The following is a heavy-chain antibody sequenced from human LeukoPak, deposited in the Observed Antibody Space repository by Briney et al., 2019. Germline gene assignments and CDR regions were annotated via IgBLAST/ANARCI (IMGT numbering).Heavy chain of an antibody. CDR1: GFTFSSYG. D-gene: IGHD2-2*02. V-gene: IGHV3-33*01. J-gene: IGHJ6*02. Sequence: PGGSLRLSCAASGFTFSSYGMHWVRQAPGKGLEWVAVIWYDGSNKYYADSVKGRFTISRDNSKNPLYLQMNSLRAEATAVYYCAREIVVVPAAIEDYYGMDVWGQGTTATVSS. CDR3: AREIVVVPAAIEDYYGMDV. CDR2: IWYDGSNK.